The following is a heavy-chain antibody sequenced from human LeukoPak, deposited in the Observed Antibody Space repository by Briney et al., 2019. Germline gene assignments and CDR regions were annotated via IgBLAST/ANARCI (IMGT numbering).Heavy chain of an antibody. V-gene: IGHV4-59*08. CDR3: ARSDIWGSYRFLDY. D-gene: IGHD3-16*02. Sequence: SETLSLTCTVSGGSLSSYYWSWIRQAPGQGLEWIGYMLYSGSTNQKPSLRSRVTISVDTSKNQVSLKLSSVTAADTAVYYCARSDIWGSYRFLDYWGQGILVTVSS. CDR1: GGSLSSYY. CDR2: MLYSGST. J-gene: IGHJ4*01.